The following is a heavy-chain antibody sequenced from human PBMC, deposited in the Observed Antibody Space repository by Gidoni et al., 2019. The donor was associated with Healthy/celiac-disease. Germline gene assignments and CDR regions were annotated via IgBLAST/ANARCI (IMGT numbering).Heavy chain of an antibody. D-gene: IGHD2-15*01. V-gene: IGHV4-31*03. J-gene: IGHJ4*02. CDR3: ARDSRVDPTSGFDY. CDR1: GSSISSGGYY. CDR2: IYYSGST. Sequence: QVQLQESGPGLVKPSQTLSLTCTVPGSSISSGGYYWSWIRQHPGKGLEWIGYIYYSGSTYYNPSLKSRVTISVDTSKNQFSLKLSSVTAADTAVYYCARDSRVDPTSGFDYWGQGTLVTVSS.